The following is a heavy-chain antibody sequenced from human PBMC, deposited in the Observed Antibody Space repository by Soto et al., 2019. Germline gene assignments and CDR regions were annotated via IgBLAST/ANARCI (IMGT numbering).Heavy chain of an antibody. CDR2: IHPGESDT. CDR3: ARHEATYYNFYGMDV. V-gene: IGHV5-51*01. J-gene: IGHJ6*02. Sequence: PGESLKISCKSYGYSFTTYWIAWVRQMPGKGLEWMGSIHPGESDTRYSPSFQGQVTISADRSITTAYLQWSSLKALDTAMYYCARHEATYYNFYGMDVWGQGTTVTVSS. CDR1: GYSFTTYW.